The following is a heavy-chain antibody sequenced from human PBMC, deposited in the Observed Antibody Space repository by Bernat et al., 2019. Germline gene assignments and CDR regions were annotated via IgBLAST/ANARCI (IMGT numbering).Heavy chain of an antibody. CDR3: ARGNSWDGYAFDI. CDR1: GFTVSSNY. V-gene: IGHV3-53*01. J-gene: IGHJ3*02. Sequence: EVQLVESGGGLIQPGGSLRLSCAASGFTVSSNYMSWVRQAPGGGLEWVSVIYSGGSTYYEDSVKGRFTISRDNSKNTLYLQMNSLRAEDTAVYYCARGNSWDGYAFDIWGQGTMVTVSS. D-gene: IGHD2/OR15-2a*01. CDR2: IYSGGST.